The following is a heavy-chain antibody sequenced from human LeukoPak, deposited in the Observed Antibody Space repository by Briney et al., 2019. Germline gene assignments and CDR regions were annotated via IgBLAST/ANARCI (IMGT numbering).Heavy chain of an antibody. CDR2: INSDESNT. CDR3: GRGGNGIDI. D-gene: IGHD2-8*01. V-gene: IGHV3-74*01. CDR1: GFTFSHYL. Sequence: GGSLRLSCAASGFTFSHYLMHWVRQAPGKGLVWVSRINSDESNTNSYADSVKGRFIISRDNVKNTLYLQMNSLRAEDTGVYFCGRGGNGIDIWGQGTTVIVSS. J-gene: IGHJ3*02.